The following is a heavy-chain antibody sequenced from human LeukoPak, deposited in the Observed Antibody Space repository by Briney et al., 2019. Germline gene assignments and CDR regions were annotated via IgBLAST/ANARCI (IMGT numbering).Heavy chain of an antibody. CDR3: ASNTGTVFDY. J-gene: IGHJ4*02. Sequence: SETLSLTCTVSGGSISSSSYYWGWIRQPPGKGLEWIGSIYYSGSTYYNPSLKSRVTISVDTSKNQFSLKLTSVTAADTAVYYCASNTGTVFDYWGQGALVTVSS. CDR2: IYYSGST. CDR1: GGSISSSSYY. D-gene: IGHD7-27*01. V-gene: IGHV4-39*07.